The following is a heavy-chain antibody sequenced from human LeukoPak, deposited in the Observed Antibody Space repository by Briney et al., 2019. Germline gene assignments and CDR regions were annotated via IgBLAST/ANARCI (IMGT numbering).Heavy chain of an antibody. CDR3: ARAGYDFWSGYSYYYYGMDV. V-gene: IGHV1-69*13. D-gene: IGHD3-3*01. CDR1: GGTFSSYA. Sequence: WASVNVSCKASGGTFSSYAISWVRQAPGQGLEWMGGIIPIFGTANYAQKFQGRVTITADESTSTAYMELSSLRSEDTAVYYCARAGYDFWSGYSYYYYGMDVWGQGTLVTVSS. J-gene: IGHJ6*02. CDR2: IIPIFGTA.